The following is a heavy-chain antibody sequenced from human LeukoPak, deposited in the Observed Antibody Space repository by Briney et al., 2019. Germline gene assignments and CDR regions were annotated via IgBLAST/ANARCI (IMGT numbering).Heavy chain of an antibody. CDR3: ARGNYYGMDV. V-gene: IGHV3-74*01. CDR2: ANSDGSNT. Sequence: GGSLRLSCAASGSSFSSYWMHWVRQVPGKGLVWVSRANSDGSNTTYADSVRGRFTISRDNAKNTLFLQMNSLRVEDTAVYYCARGNYYGMDVWGQGTTVTVSS. J-gene: IGHJ6*02. CDR1: GSSFSSYW.